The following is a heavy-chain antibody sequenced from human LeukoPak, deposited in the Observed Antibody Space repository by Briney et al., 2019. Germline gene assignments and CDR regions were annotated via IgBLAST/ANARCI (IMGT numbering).Heavy chain of an antibody. CDR2: ISAYNGNT. J-gene: IGHJ6*02. CDR3: ARDTPPQEWLFRRDYYYGMDV. V-gene: IGHV1-18*01. D-gene: IGHD3-3*01. CDR1: GYTFTNYG. Sequence: ASVKVSCKASGYTFTNYGISWVRQAPGQGLEWMGWISAYNGNTNYAQKLQGRVTMTADTSTSTAYMELRSLRSDDTAVYYCARDTPPQEWLFRRDYYYGMDVWGQGTTVTVSS.